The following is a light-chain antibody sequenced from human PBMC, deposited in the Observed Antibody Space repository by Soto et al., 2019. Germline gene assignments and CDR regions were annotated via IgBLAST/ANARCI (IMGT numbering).Light chain of an antibody. V-gene: IGLV2-8*01. CDR3: TSDSGSMNV. CDR1: SSDVGGYNY. Sequence: QSALTQPPSASGSPGQSVAISCTGTSSDVGGYNYVSWYQQHPGKAPKLMIYEVNKRPSGVPDRFSGSKSGNTASLTVSGRRAEDEAEYYCTSDSGSMNVVGTGNNVTVL. J-gene: IGLJ1*01. CDR2: EVN.